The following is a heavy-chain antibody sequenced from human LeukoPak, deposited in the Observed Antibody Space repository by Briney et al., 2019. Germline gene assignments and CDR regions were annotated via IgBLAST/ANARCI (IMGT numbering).Heavy chain of an antibody. CDR3: ARSLGLVNFDY. CDR2: IYYSGST. D-gene: IGHD2-21*01. V-gene: IGHV4-39*01. CDR1: GGFISSSNYY. Sequence: PSETLSLTCTVSGGFISSSNYYWGWIRQPPGKGLEWIGSIYYSGSTYQNPSLKSRATISVDTSKNQFSMKLSSVTAADTAVYYCARSLGLVNFDYWGQGTLVTVSS. J-gene: IGHJ4*02.